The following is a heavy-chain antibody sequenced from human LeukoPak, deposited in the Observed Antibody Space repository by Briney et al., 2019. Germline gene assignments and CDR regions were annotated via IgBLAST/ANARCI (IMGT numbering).Heavy chain of an antibody. CDR3: ARHLHWSFDY. J-gene: IGHJ4*02. CDR1: GFMFSTYS. CDR2: IKQDGSEE. Sequence: GGSLRLSCAPSGFMFSTYSMTWVRQAPGKGLEWVANIKQDGSEEYYVDSVRGRFTISRDSAKNSLYLQMNSLRAGDTAMYYCARHLHWSFDYWGQGALVTVSS. D-gene: IGHD2-8*02. V-gene: IGHV3-7*01.